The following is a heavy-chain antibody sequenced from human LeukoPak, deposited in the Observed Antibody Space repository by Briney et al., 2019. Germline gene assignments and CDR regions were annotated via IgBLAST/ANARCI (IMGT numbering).Heavy chain of an antibody. D-gene: IGHD3-10*01. CDR1: GFTFSSYT. Sequence: PGGSLRLSCAASGFTFSSYTMHWVRQAPGKGLEWISSISGGSSTIYYAGSVKGRFTISRDNARNSLYLQMNSLRDEDTAVYYCARRDYGSGSFFGIDFWGQGTLVTVSS. CDR2: ISGGSSTI. V-gene: IGHV3-48*02. J-gene: IGHJ4*02. CDR3: ARRDYGSGSFFGIDF.